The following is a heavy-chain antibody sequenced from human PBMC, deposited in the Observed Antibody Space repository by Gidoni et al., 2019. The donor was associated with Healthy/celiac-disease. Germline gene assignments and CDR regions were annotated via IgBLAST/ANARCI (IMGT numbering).Heavy chain of an antibody. CDR2: ISWDGGST. Sequence: EVQLVESGGVVVQPGGSLSLSCAASGFTFDDYTMHWVRQAPGKGLEWVSLISWDGGSTYYADSVKGRFTISRDNSKNSLYLQMNSLRTEDTALYYCAKDTGPNYYYYGMDVWGQGTTVTVS. V-gene: IGHV3-43*01. J-gene: IGHJ6*02. D-gene: IGHD1-7*01. CDR3: AKDTGPNYYYYGMDV. CDR1: GFTFDDYT.